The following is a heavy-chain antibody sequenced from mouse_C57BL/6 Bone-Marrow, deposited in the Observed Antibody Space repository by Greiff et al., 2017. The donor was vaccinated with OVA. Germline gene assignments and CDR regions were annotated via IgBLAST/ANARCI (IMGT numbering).Heavy chain of an antibody. D-gene: IGHD1-1*01. Sequence: VQIKQYGTVLARPGASVKMSCKTSGYTFTSYWMHWVQQRPGQGLEWIGAIYPGNSDTSYNQKFKGKVKLTAVTSASTAYMELSSLTNEDSAYSYCTRCYLFAYWGQGTLVTVSA. CDR3: TRCYLFAY. CDR2: IYPGNSDT. J-gene: IGHJ3*01. CDR1: GYTFTSYW. V-gene: IGHV1-5*01.